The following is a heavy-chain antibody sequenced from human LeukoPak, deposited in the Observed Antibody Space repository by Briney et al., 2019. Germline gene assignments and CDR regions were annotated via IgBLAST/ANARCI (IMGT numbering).Heavy chain of an antibody. Sequence: GGSLRLSCAASGFTFSSYEMNWVRQAPGKGLEWVSHISSSSSYIYYADSVKGRFTISRDNAKNSLYLQMNSLRAEDTAVYYCARSNVDTAMDFDYWGQGTLVTVSS. CDR3: ARSNVDTAMDFDY. V-gene: IGHV3-21*05. J-gene: IGHJ4*02. D-gene: IGHD5-18*01. CDR2: ISSSSSYI. CDR1: GFTFSSYE.